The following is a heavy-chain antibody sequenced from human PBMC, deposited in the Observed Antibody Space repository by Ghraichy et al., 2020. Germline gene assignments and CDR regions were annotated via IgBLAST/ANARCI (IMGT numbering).Heavy chain of an antibody. J-gene: IGHJ5*02. D-gene: IGHD2-21*01. CDR2: LNADGSTK. CDR1: GFTFSNFW. Sequence: GGSLRLSCAASGFTFSNFWMLWVRQAPGKGLVWVSRLNADGSTKHYADSVRGRFTISRDNAKNTVFLQMNSLRAEDTGVYYCGRDLWGFPDLWGQGTLVTVYS. CDR3: GRDLWGFPDL. V-gene: IGHV3-74*01.